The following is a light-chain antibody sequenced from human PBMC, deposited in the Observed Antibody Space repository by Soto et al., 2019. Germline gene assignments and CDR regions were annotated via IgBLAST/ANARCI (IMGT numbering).Light chain of an antibody. J-gene: IGKJ2*01. CDR2: GAS. V-gene: IGKV3-20*01. CDR1: QSVYNNY. CDR3: QQYGLPPHS. Sequence: EIVLTQSPGTLSLSPGERATLSCRASQSVYNNYLAWYQQKPGQTPRLLVNGASNRATGIPDRFSGGGSGTDFTLTISSLEPEDSAVYYWQQYGLPPHSFGQGTRVEIK.